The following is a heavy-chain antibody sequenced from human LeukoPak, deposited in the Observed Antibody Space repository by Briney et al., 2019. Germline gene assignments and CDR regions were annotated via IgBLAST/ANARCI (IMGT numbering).Heavy chain of an antibody. V-gene: IGHV4-59*01. J-gene: IGHJ5*02. CDR3: AREQRYYYDSSGYKYRNWFDP. Sequence: SETLSLTCTVSGVSISSYYWSWIRQPPGEGREGMGFIYYSGSTNYHPSLESRATISADTSKNPFSPKLSSVTPADTAVYYCAREQRYYYDSSGYKYRNWFDPWGQGTLVTVS. CDR2: IYYSGST. CDR1: GVSISSYY. D-gene: IGHD3-22*01.